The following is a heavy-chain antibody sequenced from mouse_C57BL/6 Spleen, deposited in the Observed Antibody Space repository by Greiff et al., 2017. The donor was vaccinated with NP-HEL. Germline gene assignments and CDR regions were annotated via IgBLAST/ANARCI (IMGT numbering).Heavy chain of an antibody. CDR3: ARGLYSYDYLAWFAY. Sequence: VHVKQSGPELVKPGASVKISCKASGYSFTDYNMNWVKQSNGKSLEWIGVINPNYGTTSYNQKFKGKATLTVDQSSSTAYMQLNSLTSEDSAVYYCARGLYSYDYLAWFAYWGQGTLVTVSA. CDR1: GYSFTDYN. J-gene: IGHJ3*01. D-gene: IGHD2-4*01. CDR2: INPNYGTT. V-gene: IGHV1-39*01.